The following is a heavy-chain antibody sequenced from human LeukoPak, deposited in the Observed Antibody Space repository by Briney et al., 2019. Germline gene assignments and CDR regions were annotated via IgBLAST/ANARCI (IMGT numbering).Heavy chain of an antibody. CDR3: AREHDFWSGYYTRGSLDY. CDR1: GFTFSSYW. D-gene: IGHD3-3*01. Sequence: GGSLRLSCAASGFTFSSYWMHWVRQAPGKGLVWVSRIHSDGSSTSYADSVKGRFTISRDNAKNTLYLQMNSLRAEDTAVYYCAREHDFWSGYYTRGSLDYWGQGTLVTVSS. CDR2: IHSDGSST. J-gene: IGHJ4*02. V-gene: IGHV3-74*01.